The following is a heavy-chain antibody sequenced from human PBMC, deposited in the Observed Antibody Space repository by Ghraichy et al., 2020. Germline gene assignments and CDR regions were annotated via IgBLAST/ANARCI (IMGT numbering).Heavy chain of an antibody. V-gene: IGHV6-1*01. Sequence: SQTLSLTCAISGDSVSSNSAAWNWIRQSPSRGLEWLGRTYYRSKRWYNDYSVPVNGRINVNPDTARNQFSLQLTSVTPEDTAVYYCARGLANEYCPSTSCLDCWGQGTLVTVSS. CDR2: TYYRSKRWYN. D-gene: IGHD2-2*01. J-gene: IGHJ4*02. CDR1: GDSVSSNSAA. CDR3: ARGLANEYCPSTSCLDC.